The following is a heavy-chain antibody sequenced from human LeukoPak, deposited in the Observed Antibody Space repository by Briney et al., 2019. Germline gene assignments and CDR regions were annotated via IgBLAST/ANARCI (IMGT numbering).Heavy chain of an antibody. Sequence: SETLSLTCAVYGGSFSGYYRSWIRQPPGKGLEWIGEINHSGSTNYNPSLKSRVTISVDTSKNQFSLKLSSVTAADTAVYYCAIGLLWFGELNCRECWGQGTLVTVSS. CDR3: AIGLLWFGELNCREC. J-gene: IGHJ4*02. D-gene: IGHD3-10*01. V-gene: IGHV4-34*01. CDR2: INHSGST. CDR1: GGSFSGYY.